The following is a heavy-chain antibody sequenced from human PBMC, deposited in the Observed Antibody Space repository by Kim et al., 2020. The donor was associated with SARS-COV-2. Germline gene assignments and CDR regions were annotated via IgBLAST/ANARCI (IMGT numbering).Heavy chain of an antibody. CDR3: ARELSVAGTMDY. Sequence: TYATGFTGRLVFSVDTSVRPASLQISSLKAEDTAVYYCARELSVAGTMDYWGQGTLVTVSS. V-gene: IGHV7-4-1*02. D-gene: IGHD6-19*01. J-gene: IGHJ4*02.